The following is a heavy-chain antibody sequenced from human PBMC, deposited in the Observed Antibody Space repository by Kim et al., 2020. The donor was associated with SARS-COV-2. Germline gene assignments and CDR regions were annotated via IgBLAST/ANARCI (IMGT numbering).Heavy chain of an antibody. CDR2: IYYSGST. Sequence: SETLSLTCTVSGGSISSSSYYWGWIRQPPGKGLEWIGSIYYSGSTYYNPSLKSRVTISVDTSKNQFSLKLSSVTAADTAVYYCARHEIPQWLVLWYFDLWGRGTLVTVSS. V-gene: IGHV4-39*01. CDR1: GGSISSSSYY. J-gene: IGHJ2*01. CDR3: ARHEIPQWLVLWYFDL. D-gene: IGHD6-19*01.